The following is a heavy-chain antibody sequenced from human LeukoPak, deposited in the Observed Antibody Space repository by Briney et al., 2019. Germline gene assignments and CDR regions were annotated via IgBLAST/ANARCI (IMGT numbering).Heavy chain of an antibody. V-gene: IGHV3-11*01. CDR1: GFTFSDFY. CDR3: AGGGLKYFLH. J-gene: IGHJ1*01. D-gene: IGHD3-10*01. Sequence: NPGGSLRLSCAASGFTFSDFYMSWIRQAPGKGLEWVSYISNGGSTVDYADSVKGRFTISRDNAKNSLYLQMNSLRAEDTAMYYCAGGGLKYFLHWGQGTLVTVS. CDR2: ISNGGSTV.